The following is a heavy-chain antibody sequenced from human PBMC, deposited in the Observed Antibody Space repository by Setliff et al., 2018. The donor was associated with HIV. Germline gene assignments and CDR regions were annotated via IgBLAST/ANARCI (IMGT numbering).Heavy chain of an antibody. CDR3: ARYFYASSSSAIDA. CDR2: ISYDGSNK. Sequence: GGSLRLSCAASGFTFSSYGMHWVRQAPGKGLEWVAVISYDGSNKYYADSVKGRFTISRDNSKNTLYLQMNSLRAEDTAVYYCARYFYASSSSAIDAWGQGMPVTVSS. J-gene: IGHJ5*02. D-gene: IGHD3-16*01. V-gene: IGHV3-30*03. CDR1: GFTFSSYG.